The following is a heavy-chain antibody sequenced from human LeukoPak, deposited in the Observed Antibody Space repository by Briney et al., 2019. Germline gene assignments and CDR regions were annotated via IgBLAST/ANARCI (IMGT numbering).Heavy chain of an antibody. V-gene: IGHV1-69*04. CDR3: ATWHNYYESSGLAFDV. CDR2: IIPVRGLT. J-gene: IGHJ3*01. D-gene: IGHD3-22*01. Sequence: SVKVSCKTSGGTYSNYAISWVRQAPGQGPDWMGRIIPVRGLTNYAQKFQGRVTITADTSSSTVYMELSSLTSDDTAMYYCATWHNYYESSGLAFDVWGQGTMVTVSS. CDR1: GGTYSNYA.